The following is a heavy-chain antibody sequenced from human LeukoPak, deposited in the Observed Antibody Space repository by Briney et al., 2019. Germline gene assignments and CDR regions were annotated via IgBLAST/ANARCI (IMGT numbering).Heavy chain of an antibody. Sequence: ASVKVSCKASGYTFTSYGISWVRQAPGQGLEWMGWISAYNGSTNYAQKLQGRVTMTTDTSTSTAYMELRSLRSDDTAVYYCARSRQLVRRNNWFDPWGQGTLVTVSS. CDR1: GYTFTSYG. CDR2: ISAYNGST. V-gene: IGHV1-18*01. CDR3: ARSRQLVRRNNWFDP. J-gene: IGHJ5*02. D-gene: IGHD6-13*01.